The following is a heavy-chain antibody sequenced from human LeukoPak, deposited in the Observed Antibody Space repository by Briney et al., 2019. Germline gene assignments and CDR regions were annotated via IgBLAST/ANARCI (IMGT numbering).Heavy chain of an antibody. CDR1: GFTFSGSA. Sequence: GGSLRLSCAASGFTFSGSAMHWVRQASGKGLEWVGRIRSKANSYATAYAASVKGRFTISRDDSKNTAYLQMNSLKTEDTAVYYCARIRENDYWGQGTLVTVSS. CDR2: IRSKANSYAT. CDR3: ARIRENDY. J-gene: IGHJ4*02. D-gene: IGHD1-26*01. V-gene: IGHV3-73*01.